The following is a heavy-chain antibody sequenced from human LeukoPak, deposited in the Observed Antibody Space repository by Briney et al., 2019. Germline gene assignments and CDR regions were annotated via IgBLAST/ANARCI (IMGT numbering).Heavy chain of an antibody. D-gene: IGHD6-13*01. CDR3: ATDVRSSPLGF. CDR2: IYSGGST. J-gene: IGHJ4*01. CDR1: GFRVTNDY. Sequence: GGSLRLSCAVSGFRVTNDYMNWVRQAPGKGLEWVSIIYSGGSTYYADSVKGRFTISRDSSNNTLFLQMTNLRADDSGLYYCATDVRSSPLGFWGHGTLVTVTS. V-gene: IGHV3-66*01.